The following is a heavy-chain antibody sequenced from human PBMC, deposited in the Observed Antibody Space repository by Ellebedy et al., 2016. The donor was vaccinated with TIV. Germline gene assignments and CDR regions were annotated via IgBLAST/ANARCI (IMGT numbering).Heavy chain of an antibody. V-gene: IGHV1-46*04. CDR1: GYTFTSYY. J-gene: IGHJ4*02. Sequence: ASVKVSCKASGYTFTSYYMHWVRQAPGQGLEWMGIINPSGGSTSYAQKLQGRVTMTRDTSTSTVYMELSSLRSEDTAVYYCARGGPEYYYDSSGYQPDYWGQGTLVTVSS. CDR3: ARGGPEYYYDSSGYQPDY. CDR2: INPSGGST. D-gene: IGHD3-22*01.